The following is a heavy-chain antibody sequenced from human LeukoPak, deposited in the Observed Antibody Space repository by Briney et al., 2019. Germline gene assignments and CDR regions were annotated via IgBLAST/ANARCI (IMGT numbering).Heavy chain of an antibody. D-gene: IGHD1-26*01. CDR3: ARDARIVGATTVDF. CDR1: GGSITSSSYF. J-gene: IGHJ4*02. V-gene: IGHV4-39*06. CDR2: INYSGSA. Sequence: SETLSLTCTVSGGSITSSSYFWAWIRQPPGKGLEWIGSINYSGSAYYNPSLKSRVTISVDTSKNQFNLKLSSVTAADTALYYCARDARIVGATTVDFWGQGTLVTVSS.